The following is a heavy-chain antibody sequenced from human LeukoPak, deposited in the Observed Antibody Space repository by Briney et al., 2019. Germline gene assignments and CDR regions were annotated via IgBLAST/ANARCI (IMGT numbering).Heavy chain of an antibody. CDR1: GFIFTTYA. CDR2: ISGSGGRT. Sequence: GGSLRLSCAASGFIFTTYAMTWVRQAPGKGPEWVSSISGSGGRTYYADSLKGRFTISRDNSKNTLYLQMNSPRPEDTAVYYCAIGPPYGGYSDWGQGTLVTVSS. J-gene: IGHJ4*02. V-gene: IGHV3-23*01. D-gene: IGHD5-12*01. CDR3: AIGPPYGGYSD.